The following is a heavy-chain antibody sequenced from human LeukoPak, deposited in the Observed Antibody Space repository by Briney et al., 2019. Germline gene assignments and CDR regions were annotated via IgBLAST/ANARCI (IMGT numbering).Heavy chain of an antibody. CDR2: IYYSGST. J-gene: IGHJ5*02. D-gene: IGHD1-26*01. V-gene: IGHV4-31*03. CDR3: AGDPGGSYSDWFDP. Sequence: SQTLSLTCTVSGGSVSSGGYYWSWIRQHPGKGLEWIGYIYYSGSTYYNPSLKSRVTISVDTSKNQFSLKLSSVTAADTAVYYCAGDPGGSYSDWFDPWGQGTLVTVSS. CDR1: GGSVSSGGYY.